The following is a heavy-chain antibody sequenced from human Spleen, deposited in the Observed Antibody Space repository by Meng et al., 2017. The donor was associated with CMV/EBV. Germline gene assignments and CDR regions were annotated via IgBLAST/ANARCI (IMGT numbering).Heavy chain of an antibody. CDR2: TSYDGIHK. CDR3: AGAYSGTTWINYYGLDV. J-gene: IGHJ6*02. V-gene: IGHV3-30*04. D-gene: IGHD1-7*01. Sequence: GESLKISCAASGFTFTYYAMHWVRQAPGKGLEWVTITSYDGIHKYYADSVKGRFTISRDNSKNTLYLQMNSLRAEDTAVYFCAGAYSGTTWINYYGLDVWGQGTTVTVSS. CDR1: GFTFTYYA.